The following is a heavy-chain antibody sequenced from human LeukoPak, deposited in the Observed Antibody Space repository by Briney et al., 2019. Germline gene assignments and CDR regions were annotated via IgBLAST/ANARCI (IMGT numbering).Heavy chain of an antibody. CDR2: ISAYNGNT. D-gene: IGHD2-2*01. J-gene: IGHJ3*02. V-gene: IGHV1-18*01. CDR1: GYTFTSYG. CDR3: ARDSYCSSTSCYRAFDI. Sequence: ASVKVSCKASGYTFTSYGISWVRHAPGQGLEWMGWISAYNGNTNYAQKLQGRVTMTTDTSTSTAYMELRSLRSDDTAVYYCARDSYCSSTSCYRAFDIWGQGTMVTVSS.